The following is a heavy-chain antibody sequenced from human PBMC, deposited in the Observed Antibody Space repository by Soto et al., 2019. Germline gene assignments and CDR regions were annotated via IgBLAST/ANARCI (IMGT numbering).Heavy chain of an antibody. D-gene: IGHD4-4*01. V-gene: IGHV3-30*18. CDR2: ISYDGSNK. J-gene: IGHJ4*02. Sequence: PGGSLRLSCAASGFTFSRYGMHWVRRAPGKGLEWVAVISYDGSNKYYADSVKGRFTISRDNSKNTLYLQMNSLRAEDTAVYHCAKDRDYSNYFDYWGQGALVTVSS. CDR3: AKDRDYSNYFDY. CDR1: GFTFSRYG.